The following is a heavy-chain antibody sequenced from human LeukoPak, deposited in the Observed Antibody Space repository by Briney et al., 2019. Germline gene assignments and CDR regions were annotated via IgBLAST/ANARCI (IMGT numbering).Heavy chain of an antibody. CDR3: AREDDVNTNDY. V-gene: IGHV3-7*01. D-gene: IGHD1-1*01. Sequence: AXSGFTFSKXXXXWFRQAPGKXXXXVANINQDGSDKYHVDSVKGRFTSSRDNAKNSLYLQMNSLRAEDTAVYYCAREDDVNTNDYWGQGTLVTVSS. J-gene: IGHJ4*02. CDR1: GFTFSKXX. CDR2: INQDGSDK.